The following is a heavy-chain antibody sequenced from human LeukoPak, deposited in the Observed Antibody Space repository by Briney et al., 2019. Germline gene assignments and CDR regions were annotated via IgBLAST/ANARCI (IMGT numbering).Heavy chain of an antibody. Sequence: GGSLRLSCAASGFTFSSYGMHWVRQAPGKGLEWVAVISYDGSNKYYADSVKGRFTISRDNSKNTLYLQMNSLRAEDTAVYYCARYSSSLDYWGQGTLVTVSS. CDR1: GFTFSSYG. CDR3: ARYSSSLDY. D-gene: IGHD6-13*01. J-gene: IGHJ4*02. V-gene: IGHV3-30*03. CDR2: ISYDGSNK.